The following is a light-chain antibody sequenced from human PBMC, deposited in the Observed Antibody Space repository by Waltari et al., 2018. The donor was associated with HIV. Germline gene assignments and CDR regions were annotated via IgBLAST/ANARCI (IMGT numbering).Light chain of an antibody. CDR2: DVS. J-gene: IGLJ2*01. Sequence: QSALTQPASVSGSPGQSITISFHAPSSAVSGYNYLSCYLQHPIKAPKIMIYDVSNRPAGVSNRFSGSKSGNTASLTISGLQAEDEADYYCSSYTSSSTVVFGGGTKLTVL. CDR1: SSAVSGYNY. CDR3: SSYTSSSTVV. V-gene: IGLV2-14*03.